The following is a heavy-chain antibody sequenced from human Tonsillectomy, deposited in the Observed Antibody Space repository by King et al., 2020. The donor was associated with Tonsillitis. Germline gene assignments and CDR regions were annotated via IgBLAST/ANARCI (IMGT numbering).Heavy chain of an antibody. Sequence: LQLQESGPGLVKPSETLSLTCTVSGGSISSSSYYWGWIRQPPGKGLEWIGSIYYSGSTYYNPSLKSRVTISVDTSKNQFSLKLSSVTAADTAGYYCARPFVTYDYGGPRPTYFDYWGQGTLVTVSS. J-gene: IGHJ4*02. V-gene: IGHV4-39*01. CDR2: IYYSGST. CDR1: GGSISSSSYY. CDR3: ARPFVTYDYGGPRPTYFDY. D-gene: IGHD4-17*01.